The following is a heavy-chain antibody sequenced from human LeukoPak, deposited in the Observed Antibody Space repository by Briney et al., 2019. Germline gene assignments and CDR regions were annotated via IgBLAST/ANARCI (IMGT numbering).Heavy chain of an antibody. CDR3: ARTGFDS. J-gene: IGHJ4*02. Sequence: GGSLRLSCAASGFTFSTYWMHWVRQAPGKGLVWVARIKGDGSSLAYADSVKGRFTISRDNAKNTLYLQMTSLRAEDAAVYYCARTGFDSWGQGTLVTVSS. CDR1: GFTFSTYW. D-gene: IGHD1-1*01. V-gene: IGHV3-74*01. CDR2: IKGDGSSL.